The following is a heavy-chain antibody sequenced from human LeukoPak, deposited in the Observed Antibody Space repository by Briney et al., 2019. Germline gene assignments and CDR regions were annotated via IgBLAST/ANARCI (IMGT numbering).Heavy chain of an antibody. D-gene: IGHD2-15*01. V-gene: IGHV1-18*01. J-gene: IGHJ5*02. CDR3: ARDAEDIVVVAAANNWFDP. Sequence: ASVKVSCKASGYTFTSYGISWVRQAPGQGLEWMGWISACNGNTNYAQKLQGRVTMTTDTSTSTAYMELRSLRSDDTAVYYCARDAEDIVVVAAANNWFDPWGQGTLVTVSS. CDR1: GYTFTSYG. CDR2: ISACNGNT.